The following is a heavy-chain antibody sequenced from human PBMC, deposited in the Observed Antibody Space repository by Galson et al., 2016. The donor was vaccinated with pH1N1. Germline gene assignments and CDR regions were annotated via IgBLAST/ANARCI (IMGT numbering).Heavy chain of an antibody. CDR3: ARMARITGLDREYYFDF. Sequence: SETLSLTCAVSGYSLSSNYYWGWVRQPPGKGLEWIASNYQTGDTYYNPSLKSRVAISVDMSKNHFSLKLYSLTAADTAVYYCARMARITGLDREYYFDFWGQGLLVTVSS. D-gene: IGHD1-14*01. CDR2: NYQTGDT. CDR1: GYSLSSNYY. J-gene: IGHJ4*02. V-gene: IGHV4-38-2*01.